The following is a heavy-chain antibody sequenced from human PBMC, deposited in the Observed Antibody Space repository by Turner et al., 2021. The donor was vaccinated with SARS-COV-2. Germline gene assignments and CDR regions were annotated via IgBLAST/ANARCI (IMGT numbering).Heavy chain of an antibody. J-gene: IGHJ4*02. V-gene: IGHV4-34*02. CDR2: IHPSGTT. CDR3: AKGDDSRKSGLL. D-gene: IGHD2-15*01. CDR1: GGSFSGYY. Sequence: QVQLQQWGAGLLKPSETLSLTCAVYGGSFSGYYWTWIRQPPEKGLELIGEIHPSGTTYHNPSLKGRVTMSVDTSKNQFYLKVSSVTATDTAVYYCAKGDDSRKSGLLWGQGTLVTVSS.